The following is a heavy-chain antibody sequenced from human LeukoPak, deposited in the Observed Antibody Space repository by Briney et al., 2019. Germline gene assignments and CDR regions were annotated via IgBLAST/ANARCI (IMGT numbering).Heavy chain of an antibody. CDR1: GYNFTDYA. J-gene: IGHJ1*01. Sequence: ASVKVSCKTSGYNFTDYATSWLRQAPGQGLEWMGWISGYNGNTYYAQRFQGRVTMTTDTPTSTAYMEVRTLRSDDTAFYYCASSPYSNLPLEFFQHWGQGTLVTVSS. CDR3: ASSPYSNLPLEFFQH. D-gene: IGHD4-11*01. CDR2: ISGYNGNT. V-gene: IGHV1-18*01.